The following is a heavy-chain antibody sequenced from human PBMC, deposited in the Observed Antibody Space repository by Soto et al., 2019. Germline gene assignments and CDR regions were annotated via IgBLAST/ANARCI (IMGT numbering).Heavy chain of an antibody. CDR1: GHTFNSYG. D-gene: IGHD3-10*01. V-gene: IGHV1-18*01. CDR2: ISAYNGNT. CDR3: ARDLSMGRTDAFDI. Sequence: ASVKVSCKASGHTFNSYGFNWVRQAPGQGLEWMGWISAYNGNTKYAQKIQGRVTLTTDTSTNTAYMELRSLRSDDTAVYYCARDLSMGRTDAFDIWGQGTMVTVSS. J-gene: IGHJ3*02.